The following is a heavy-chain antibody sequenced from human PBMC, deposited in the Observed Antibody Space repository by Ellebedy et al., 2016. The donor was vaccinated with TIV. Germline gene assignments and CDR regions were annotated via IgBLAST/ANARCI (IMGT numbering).Heavy chain of an antibody. J-gene: IGHJ3*02. D-gene: IGHD6-13*01. Sequence: FTFSRDDAKNSLYLQMNSLRAEDTAVYYCARDSAAGTRDNAFDIWGQGTMVTVSS. V-gene: IGHV3-11*05. CDR3: ARDSAAGTRDNAFDI.